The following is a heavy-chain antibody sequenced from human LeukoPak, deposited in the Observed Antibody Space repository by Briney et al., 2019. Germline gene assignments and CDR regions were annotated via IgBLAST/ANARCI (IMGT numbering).Heavy chain of an antibody. J-gene: IGHJ4*02. Sequence: SETLSLTCTVSGGSISSFHWSWIRQPPGKGLEHIGNIYDSGSTYYNPSLKSRVTISVDTSKNQFSLKLSSVTAADTAVYYCASRLGWGQGTLVTVSS. CDR2: IYDSGST. D-gene: IGHD7-27*01. CDR1: GGSISSFH. V-gene: IGHV4-59*01. CDR3: ASRLG.